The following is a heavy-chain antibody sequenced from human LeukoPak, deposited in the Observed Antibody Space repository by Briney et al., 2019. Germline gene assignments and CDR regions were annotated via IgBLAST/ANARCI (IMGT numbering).Heavy chain of an antibody. D-gene: IGHD3-3*01. CDR1: SRSISSSTYY. V-gene: IGHV4-39*01. Sequence: SETLSLTCTLASRSISSSTYYWGWIRQPPGKGLEWIDRIHYTGGTYNNPSVKSRLTISVDTSNNQFSLKLSSVTAADTAIYYCARVAAKYFGMLISNFDPWGQGTLVTVSS. CDR2: IHYTGGT. CDR3: ARVAAKYFGMLISNFDP. J-gene: IGHJ5*02.